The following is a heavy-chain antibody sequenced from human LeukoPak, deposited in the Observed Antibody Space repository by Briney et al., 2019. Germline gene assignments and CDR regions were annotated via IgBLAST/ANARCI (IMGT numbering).Heavy chain of an antibody. CDR1: GYTLTELS. J-gene: IGHJ6*03. CDR3: ATSIAAAGTPPYYYYMDV. D-gene: IGHD6-13*01. V-gene: IGHV1-24*01. Sequence: APVKVSCKVSGYTLTELSMHWVRQAPGKGLEWMGGFDPEDGETIYAQKFQGRVTMTEDTSTDTAYMELSSLRSEDTAVYYCATSIAAAGTPPYYYYMDVWGKGTTVTVSS. CDR2: FDPEDGET.